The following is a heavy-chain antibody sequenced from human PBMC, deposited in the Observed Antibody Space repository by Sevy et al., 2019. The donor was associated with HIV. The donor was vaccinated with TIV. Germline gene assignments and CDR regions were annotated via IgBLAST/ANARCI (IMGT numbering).Heavy chain of an antibody. CDR2: IYWNDDQ. V-gene: IGHV2-5*01. CDR3: AHRGGVHFYDSSGYYSRAEYFEH. D-gene: IGHD3-22*01. J-gene: IGHJ1*01. Sequence: SGPTLVNPTQTLTLTCTFSGFSLSTSGVGVGWIRQPPGKALEWLALIYWNDDQRYSPSLKSRLTITKDTSKNQVVLTMINMDPVDTATYYCAHRGGVHFYDSSGYYSRAEYFEHWGQGTLVTVSS. CDR1: GFSLSTSGVG.